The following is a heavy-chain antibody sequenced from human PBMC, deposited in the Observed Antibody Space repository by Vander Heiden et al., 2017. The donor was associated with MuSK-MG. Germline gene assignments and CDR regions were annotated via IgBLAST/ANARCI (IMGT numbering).Heavy chain of an antibody. V-gene: IGHV4-4*07. CDR1: GGSISSYY. D-gene: IGHD5-18*01. CDR3: SRDLGYKYGYPFDY. Sequence: QVQLQESGPGVVKPSETLSLTCTVSGGSISSYYWNWIRQPAGKGLEWIGRIYTRGSTNYNPSLKSRVTMSVDTSKNQFSLKLSSVTAADTAVYYCSRDLGYKYGYPFDYWGQGTLVTVSS. CDR2: IYTRGST. J-gene: IGHJ4*02.